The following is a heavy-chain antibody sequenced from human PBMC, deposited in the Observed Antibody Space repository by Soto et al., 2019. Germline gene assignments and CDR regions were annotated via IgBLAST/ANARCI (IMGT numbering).Heavy chain of an antibody. CDR1: GYSFTSYW. Sequence: PGESLKISCKGSGYSFTSYWISWVRQMPGKGLEWMGRIDPSDSYTNYSPSFQGHVTISADKSISTAYLQWSSLKASDTAMYYCASPLLGWVSPFKHYYYGMEVWGQGTTVTVSS. D-gene: IGHD6-19*01. CDR3: ASPLLGWVSPFKHYYYGMEV. CDR2: IDPSDSYT. V-gene: IGHV5-10-1*01. J-gene: IGHJ6*02.